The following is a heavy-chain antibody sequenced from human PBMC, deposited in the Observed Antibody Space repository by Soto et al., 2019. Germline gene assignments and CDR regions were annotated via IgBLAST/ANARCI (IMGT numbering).Heavy chain of an antibody. CDR3: AVQWGY. D-gene: IGHD2-8*01. Sequence: GESLKISCAASGFTFSSYAMHWVRQAPGKGLEWVAVISYDGSKKDYADSVKGRFTISRDNSKDTLYLQMNSLRAEDTAVYYCAVQWGYWGQGTLVTVSS. CDR1: GFTFSSYA. J-gene: IGHJ4*02. V-gene: IGHV3-30-3*01. CDR2: ISYDGSKK.